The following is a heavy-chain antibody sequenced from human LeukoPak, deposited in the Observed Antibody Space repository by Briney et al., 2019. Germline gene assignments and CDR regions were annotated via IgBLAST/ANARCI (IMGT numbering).Heavy chain of an antibody. Sequence: PLASVKVSCKASGYTFTGYYMHWVRQAPGQGLEWMGWINPNSGGTNYAQKFQGRVTMTRDTSISTAYMELSRLRSDDTAVYYCARDQFEQYDFWSGSIPYWPFWGQGTLVTVSS. CDR2: INPNSGGT. D-gene: IGHD3-3*01. CDR3: ARDQFEQYDFWSGSIPYWPF. J-gene: IGHJ4*02. V-gene: IGHV1-2*02. CDR1: GYTFTGYY.